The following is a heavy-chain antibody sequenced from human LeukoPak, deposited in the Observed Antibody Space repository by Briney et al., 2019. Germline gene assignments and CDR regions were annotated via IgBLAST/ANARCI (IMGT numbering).Heavy chain of an antibody. Sequence: GESLKISCKGSGYSFTSYWIGWVRQMPGKGLEWMGIIYPGDSDTRYSPSFQGQATISADKSISTAYLQWSSLKASDTAMYYCARIYGDYVSGGWFDPWGQGTLVTVSS. CDR2: IYPGDSDT. V-gene: IGHV5-51*01. J-gene: IGHJ5*02. CDR1: GYSFTSYW. D-gene: IGHD4-17*01. CDR3: ARIYGDYVSGGWFDP.